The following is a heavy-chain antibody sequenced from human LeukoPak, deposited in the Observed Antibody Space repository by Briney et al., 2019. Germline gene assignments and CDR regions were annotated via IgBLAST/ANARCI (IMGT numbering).Heavy chain of an antibody. Sequence: SDTLSLTCTVSGASVSSGSYYWSWIRQPPGKGLEWIGYVYYDGSTNYNPSLKSRVTISADTSKRQFSLKLSSVTAADTAVYARESAGDYGDLGSRGVSDYWGQGTLVTVSS. CDR3: ESAGDYGDLGSRGVSDY. V-gene: IGHV4-61*01. CDR1: GASVSSGSYY. D-gene: IGHD4-17*01. CDR2: VYYDGST. J-gene: IGHJ4*02.